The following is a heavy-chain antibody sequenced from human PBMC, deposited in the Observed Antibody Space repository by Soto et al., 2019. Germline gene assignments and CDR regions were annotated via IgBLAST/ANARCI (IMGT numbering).Heavy chain of an antibody. CDR3: VRDQSLVTTT. V-gene: IGHV3-66*01. CDR2: MYIAGTT. CDR1: GFTVSSEY. J-gene: IGHJ4*02. Sequence: GXSLRLSCAASGFTVSSEYLSWFRQAPVKGLEWLSVMYIAGTTFYADSVKGRFTISRDNSKNTLYLQMNNLRVEDTAIYYCVRDQSLVTTTWGQGTLVTVSS. D-gene: IGHD1-1*01.